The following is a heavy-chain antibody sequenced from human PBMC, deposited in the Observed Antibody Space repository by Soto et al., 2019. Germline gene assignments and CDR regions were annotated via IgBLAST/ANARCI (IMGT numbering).Heavy chain of an antibody. Sequence: EVQLLESGGGLVQPGGSLRLSCAASGFTFSSYAMSWVRQAPGKGLEWVSAISGGGGTTYYADSVKGRFTISRDNSKNALYLEMNSLRAEDTAVYYCAKVVGGITIFGGMDVWGQGTTVTVSS. D-gene: IGHD3-9*01. CDR2: ISGGGGTT. CDR1: GFTFSSYA. CDR3: AKVVGGITIFGGMDV. J-gene: IGHJ6*02. V-gene: IGHV3-23*01.